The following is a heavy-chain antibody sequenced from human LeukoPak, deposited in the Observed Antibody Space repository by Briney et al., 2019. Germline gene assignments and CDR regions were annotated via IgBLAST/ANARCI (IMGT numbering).Heavy chain of an antibody. CDR2: IYTGGNT. CDR1: GFIVSSNY. CDR3: ASPSSGQSFDI. J-gene: IGHJ3*02. D-gene: IGHD6-19*01. Sequence: TGGSLRLSCAASGFIVSSNYMNWVRQAPGKGLEWVSVIYTGGNTYYADSVKGRFTISTDNSKNTLYLQMHSLRAEDTAVYYCASPSSGQSFDIWGQGTMVTVSS. V-gene: IGHV3-53*01.